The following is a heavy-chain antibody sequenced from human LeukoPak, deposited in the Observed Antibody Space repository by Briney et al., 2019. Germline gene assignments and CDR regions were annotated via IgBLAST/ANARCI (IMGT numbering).Heavy chain of an antibody. D-gene: IGHD3-22*01. CDR1: GFTFSSYG. V-gene: IGHV3-7*01. Sequence: GSLRLSCAASGFTFSSYGVSWVRQAPGKGLEWVANIKQDGSEKYYVDSVKGRFTISRDNAKNSLYLQMNSLRAEDTAVYYCARVWYYYDSSGYPTYPHDAFDIWGQGTMVTVSS. CDR2: IKQDGSEK. J-gene: IGHJ3*02. CDR3: ARVWYYYDSSGYPTYPHDAFDI.